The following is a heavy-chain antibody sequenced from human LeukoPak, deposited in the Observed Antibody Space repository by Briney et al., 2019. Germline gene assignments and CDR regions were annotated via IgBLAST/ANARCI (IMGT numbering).Heavy chain of an antibody. CDR1: GYTFTNYG. D-gene: IGHD1-1*01. Sequence: GASVKVSCKASGYTFTNYGISWVRQAPGQGLEWMGGISAYIGNIEYARDLQGRVTMTTDTSTSTAYMELRSLRSDDTAMYYCARESHETREDYWGQGTLVTVSS. CDR3: ARESHETREDY. V-gene: IGHV1-18*01. CDR2: ISAYIGNI. J-gene: IGHJ4*02.